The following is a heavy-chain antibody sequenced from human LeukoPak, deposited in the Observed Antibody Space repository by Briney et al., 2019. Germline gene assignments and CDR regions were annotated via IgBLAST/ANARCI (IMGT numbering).Heavy chain of an antibody. CDR1: GFTFSSYE. CDR3: AKACLRGHSSGPYY. D-gene: IGHD6-19*01. Sequence: GGSLRLSCAASGFTFSSYEMNWVRQAPGKGLEWVSYISSSGSTIYYADSVKGRFTISRDNSKNTLYLQMNSLRAEDTAVYYCAKACLRGHSSGPYYWGQGTLVTVSS. CDR2: ISSSGSTI. V-gene: IGHV3-48*03. J-gene: IGHJ4*02.